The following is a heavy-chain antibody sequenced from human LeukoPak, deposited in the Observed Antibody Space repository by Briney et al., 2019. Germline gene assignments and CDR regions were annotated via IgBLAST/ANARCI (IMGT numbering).Heavy chain of an antibody. D-gene: IGHD3-10*01. CDR2: INPIFGTA. V-gene: IGHV1-69*05. J-gene: IGHJ4*02. CDR3: ARDYYDGSGSSSVFYPDGDY. Sequence: SVKVSCKASGGTFTSHAIRWVRQAPGQGLEWMGGINPIFGTANYAQKFQGRVTITTDESTSTAYMELSSLRSEDTAVYYCARDYYDGSGSSSVFYPDGDYWGQGTLVTVSS. CDR1: GGTFTSHA.